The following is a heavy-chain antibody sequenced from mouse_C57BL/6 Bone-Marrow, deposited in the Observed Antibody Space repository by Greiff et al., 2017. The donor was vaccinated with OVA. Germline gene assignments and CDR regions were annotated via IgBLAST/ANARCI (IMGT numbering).Heavy chain of an antibody. CDR2: ISSGGSYT. V-gene: IGHV5-6*02. CDR1: GFTFSSYG. D-gene: IGHD1-1*01. J-gene: IGHJ1*03. Sequence: EVKLVESGGDLVKPGGSLKLSCAASGFTFSSYGMSWVRQTPDKRLEWVATISSGGSYTYYPDSVKGRFTISRDNAKNTLYLQMSSLKSEDTAMYYCARHQALPSYGSSNWYFDVWGTGTTVTVSS. CDR3: ARHQALPSYGSSNWYFDV.